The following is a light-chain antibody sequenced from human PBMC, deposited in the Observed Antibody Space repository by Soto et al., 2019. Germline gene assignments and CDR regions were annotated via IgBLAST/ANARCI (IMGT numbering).Light chain of an antibody. CDR1: QSVNGRH. CDR2: AAS. V-gene: IGKV3-20*01. CDR3: QEYTTSQT. J-gene: IGKJ1*01. Sequence: EIVLTQSPGTLSLSPGERATLSCRASQSVNGRHLAWYQQKPGQAPRLLIYAASNRATGIPDRFSGSGSVTDFTLTISRLEPEDFAVYYCQEYTTSQTFGQGTKVEIK.